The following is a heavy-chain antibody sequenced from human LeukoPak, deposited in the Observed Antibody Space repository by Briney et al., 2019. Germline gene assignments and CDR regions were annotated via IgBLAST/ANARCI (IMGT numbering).Heavy chain of an antibody. CDR3: ARGHMVLMVYCSSDY. D-gene: IGHD2-8*01. CDR1: GFTFSSYA. Sequence: GGSLRLSCAASGFTFSSYAMHWVRQAPGKGLGWVAVISYDGSNKYYADSVKGRFTISRDNSKNTLYLQMNSLRAEDTAVYYCARGHMVLMVYCSSDYWGQGTLVTVSS. J-gene: IGHJ4*02. CDR2: ISYDGSNK. V-gene: IGHV3-30*04.